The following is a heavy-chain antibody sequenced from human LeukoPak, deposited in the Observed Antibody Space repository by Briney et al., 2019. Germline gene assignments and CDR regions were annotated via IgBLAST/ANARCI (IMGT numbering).Heavy chain of an antibody. J-gene: IGHJ4*02. D-gene: IGHD1-1*01. Sequence: SQTLSLTCAVSGGSISSGGYSWSWIRQPPGKGLEWIGYIYHSGSTYYNPSLKSRVTISVDRSKKQFSLKLSSVTAAATAVYYCASDGNNCGPFDYWGQGTLDIVSS. CDR3: ASDGNNCGPFDY. CDR2: IYHSGST. V-gene: IGHV4-30-2*01. CDR1: GGSISSGGYS.